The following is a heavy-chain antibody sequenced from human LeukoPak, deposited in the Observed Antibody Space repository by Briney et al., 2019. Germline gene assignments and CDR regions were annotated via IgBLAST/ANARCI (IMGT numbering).Heavy chain of an antibody. V-gene: IGHV3-30*18. D-gene: IGHD1-14*01. J-gene: IGHJ4*02. CDR1: GFTFSSYG. Sequence: GGSLRLSCAASGFTFSSYGMHWVRQAPGKGLEWVAVISYDGSNKYYADSVKGRFTISRDNSKNTLYLQMNSLRAEDTAVYYCAKDRTGYFDYWGQGTLVTVSS. CDR3: AKDRTGYFDY. CDR2: ISYDGSNK.